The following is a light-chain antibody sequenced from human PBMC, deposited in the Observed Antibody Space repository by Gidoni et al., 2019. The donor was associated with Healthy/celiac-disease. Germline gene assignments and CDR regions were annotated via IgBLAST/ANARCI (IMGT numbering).Light chain of an antibody. Sequence: EIVLTLSPVTLSLSPGERATLSCRASQSVSSYLAWYQQKPGQAPRLLIYDASNRATGIPARFSGSESGTDFTLTISSLEPEDFAVYYCQRRSNWPPFTFGGGTKVEIK. V-gene: IGKV3-11*01. CDR2: DAS. J-gene: IGKJ4*01. CDR3: QRRSNWPPFT. CDR1: QSVSSY.